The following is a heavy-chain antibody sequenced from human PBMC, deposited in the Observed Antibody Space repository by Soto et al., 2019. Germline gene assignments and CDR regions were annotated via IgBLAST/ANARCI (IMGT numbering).Heavy chain of an antibody. J-gene: IGHJ6*03. V-gene: IGHV1-69*08. CDR3: AKSFVFVDQAYLDF. Sequence: QVQLVQSGAEVKKPGSSVKVSCEASGGTFTSYIFTWVRQAPGQGLEWMGRSIPIQGTADYALKFQDRVTMTADKSMNTAHMELSSLRPDDTAVYYCAKSFVFVDQAYLDFWCKGTTVTVSS. D-gene: IGHD2-21*01. CDR2: SIPIQGTA. CDR1: GGTFTSYI.